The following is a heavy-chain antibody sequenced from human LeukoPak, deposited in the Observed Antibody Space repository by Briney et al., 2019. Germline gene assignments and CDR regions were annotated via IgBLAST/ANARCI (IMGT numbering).Heavy chain of an antibody. CDR2: IIPILGIA. J-gene: IGHJ6*02. D-gene: IGHD2-2*01. CDR1: GGTFSSYA. CDR3: ASPKNCSSTSCYLYYYYGMDV. Sequence: ASVKVSCKASGGTFSSYAISWVRQAPGQGLEWMRRIIPILGIANYAQKFQGRVTITADKSTSTAYMELSSLRSEDTAVYYCASPKNCSSTSCYLYYYYGMDVWGQGTTVTVSS. V-gene: IGHV1-69*04.